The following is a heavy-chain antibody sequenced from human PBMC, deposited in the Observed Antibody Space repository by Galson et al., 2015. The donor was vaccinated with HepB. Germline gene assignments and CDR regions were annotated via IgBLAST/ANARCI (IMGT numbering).Heavy chain of an antibody. V-gene: IGHV1-18*01. CDR2: ISNHNGNT. CDR3: ARGSSPDY. CDR1: GYIFENYG. J-gene: IGHJ4*02. Sequence: SVKVSCKASGYIFENYGYSWGRQAPGQGLEWMGWISNHNGNTNYAQKFQGRVTMTTDIATSTAYMELRSLRSDDTAVYYCARGSSPDYWGQGTLVTVSS.